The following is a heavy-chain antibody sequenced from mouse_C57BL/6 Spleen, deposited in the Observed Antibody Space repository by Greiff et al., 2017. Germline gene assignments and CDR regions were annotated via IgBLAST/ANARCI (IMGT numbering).Heavy chain of an antibody. D-gene: IGHD1-1*01. CDR3: ARDYGSSYFDY. CDR1: GYTFTSYW. J-gene: IGHJ2*01. CDR2: INPSSGYT. V-gene: IGHV1-7*01. Sequence: VQLNQSGAELAKPGASVKLSCKASGYTFTSYWMHWVKQRPGPGLEWIGYINPSSGYTKYTQKFKDKGTLTADKSSSTASKQLSSLTKEDSAVYYCARDYGSSYFDYWGQGTTLTVSS.